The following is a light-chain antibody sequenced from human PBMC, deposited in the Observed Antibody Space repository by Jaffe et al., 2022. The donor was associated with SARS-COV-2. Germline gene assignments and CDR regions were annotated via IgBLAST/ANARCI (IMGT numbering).Light chain of an antibody. V-gene: IGKV1-39*01. CDR1: QGISAY. CDR3: QQSYSIPFT. Sequence: DIQMTQSPSSLSASVGDRVTITCRASQGISAYLNWYQQNPGKAPKLLIYAASSLQSGVPSRFSGSGSGTDFTLTISSLQPEDFATYYCQQSYSIPFTFGGGTKVEIK. J-gene: IGKJ4*01. CDR2: AAS.